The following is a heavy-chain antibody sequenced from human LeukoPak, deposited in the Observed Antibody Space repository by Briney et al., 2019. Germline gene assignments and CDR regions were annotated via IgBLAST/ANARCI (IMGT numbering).Heavy chain of an antibody. J-gene: IGHJ4*02. CDR2: IGSGGDA. Sequence: PGGSLRLSCAASGFTFSSYAMTWVRQPPGKGLEWVSAIGSGGDAKYADSVKGRFTISRDNSKNTLYLQMNSLRAEDTAVYYCAKDLDVGSSSGYPDRDYWGQGTLVTVSS. CDR3: AKDLDVGSSSGYPDRDY. D-gene: IGHD3-22*01. V-gene: IGHV3-23*01. CDR1: GFTFSSYA.